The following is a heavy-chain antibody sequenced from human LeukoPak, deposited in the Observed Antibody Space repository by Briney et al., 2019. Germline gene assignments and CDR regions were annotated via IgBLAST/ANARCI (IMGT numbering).Heavy chain of an antibody. J-gene: IGHJ4*02. CDR1: GGSISSGDYY. CDR2: IYYSGST. D-gene: IGHD3-3*01. V-gene: IGHV4-30-4*01. Sequence: PSETLSLTCTVFGGSISSGDYYWSWIRQPPGKGLEWIGYIYYSGSTYYNPSLKSRVTISVDTSKNQFSLKLSSVTAADTAVYYCTRRSRTKMRFLAWGQGTLVTVSS. CDR3: TRRSRTKMRFLA.